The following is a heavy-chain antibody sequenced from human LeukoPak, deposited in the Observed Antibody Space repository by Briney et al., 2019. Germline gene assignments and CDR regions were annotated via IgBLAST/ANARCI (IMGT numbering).Heavy chain of an antibody. V-gene: IGHV4-39*07. CDR1: GGSISSSSYY. CDR3: AREVRGVIITPFDY. J-gene: IGHJ4*02. CDR2: IYYSGST. D-gene: IGHD3-10*01. Sequence: PSETLSLTCTVSGGSISSSSYYWGWIRQPPGKGLEWIGSIYYSGSTYYNPSLKSRVTISVDTSKNQFSLKLSSVTAADTAVYYCAREVRGVIITPFDYWGQGTLVTVSS.